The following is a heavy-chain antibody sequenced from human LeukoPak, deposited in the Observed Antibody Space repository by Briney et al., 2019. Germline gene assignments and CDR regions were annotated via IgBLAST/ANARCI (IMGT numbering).Heavy chain of an antibody. CDR3: AFAPGYYDSSGKKTAGYMDV. CDR2: ISGSGGST. D-gene: IGHD3-22*01. J-gene: IGHJ6*03. CDR1: GFTFSSYG. Sequence: PGGSLRLSCAASGFTFSSYGMSWVRQAPGKGLEWVSAISGSGGSTYYADSVKGRFTISRDNSKNTLYLQMNSLRAEDAAVYYCAFAPGYYDSSGKKTAGYMDVWGKGTTVTISS. V-gene: IGHV3-23*01.